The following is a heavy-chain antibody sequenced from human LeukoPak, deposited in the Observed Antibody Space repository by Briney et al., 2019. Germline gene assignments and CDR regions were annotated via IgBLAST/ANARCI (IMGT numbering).Heavy chain of an antibody. J-gene: IGHJ4*02. V-gene: IGHV3-48*03. CDR2: ISSTSGSTI. CDR3: ARDSSQNFDY. Sequence: GGSLRLSCAASGFAFSSYEMNWVRQAPGKGLEWVSYISSTSGSTIYYADSVKGRFTISRDNAKNSLYLQMNSLRAEDTAVYYCARDSSQNFDYWGQGTLVTVSS. D-gene: IGHD6-13*01. CDR1: GFAFSSYE.